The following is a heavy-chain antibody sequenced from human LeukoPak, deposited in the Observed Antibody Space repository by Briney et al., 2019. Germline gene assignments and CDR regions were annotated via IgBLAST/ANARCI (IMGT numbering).Heavy chain of an antibody. CDR3: ARGVDYYDSSGYGHYMDV. Sequence: ASVKVSCKASGGTFSSYAISWVRQAPGQGLEWMGRIIPILGIANYAQKFQGRVTITADKSTSTAYMELSSLRSEDTAVYYCARGVDYYDSSGYGHYMDVWGKGTTVTVSS. CDR1: GGTFSSYA. V-gene: IGHV1-69*04. CDR2: IIPILGIA. J-gene: IGHJ6*03. D-gene: IGHD3-22*01.